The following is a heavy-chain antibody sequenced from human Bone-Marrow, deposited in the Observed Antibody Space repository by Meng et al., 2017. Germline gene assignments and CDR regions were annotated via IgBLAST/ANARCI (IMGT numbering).Heavy chain of an antibody. D-gene: IGHD2-2*01. CDR1: GYTLTNYA. CDR2: IDTKTGNP. V-gene: IGHV7-4-1*02. CDR3: TRDGYLDCSRTNCFDY. J-gene: IGHJ4*02. Sequence: QGQLVQSGSELRKPGASVKVSCKASGYTLTNYAINWLRQAPGQGLEWMGWIDTKTGNPTYAQGFRGRLVFSLDTSVSTTYLEISGLKADDTAVYYCTRDGYLDCSRTNCFDYWGQGTLVTVSS.